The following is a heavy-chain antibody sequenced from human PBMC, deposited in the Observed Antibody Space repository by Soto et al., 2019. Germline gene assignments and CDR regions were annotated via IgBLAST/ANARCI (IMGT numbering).Heavy chain of an antibody. V-gene: IGHV6-1*01. D-gene: IGHD6-19*01. Sequence: PSQTLSLTCAISGDSVSSNSGAWNWIRQSPSRGLEWLGRTYYRSKWYNGSAVSVKSRITINTDTSKKQFSLQLSSVTPEDTAVYYCTGQSVAGAIDHWGQGTPVTVCS. J-gene: IGHJ4*02. CDR3: TGQSVAGAIDH. CDR2: TYYRSKWYN. CDR1: GDSVSSNSGA.